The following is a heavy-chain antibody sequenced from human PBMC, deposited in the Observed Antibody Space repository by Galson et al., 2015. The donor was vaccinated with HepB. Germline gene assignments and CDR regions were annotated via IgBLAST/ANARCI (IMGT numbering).Heavy chain of an antibody. J-gene: IGHJ4*02. Sequence: SVKVSCKASGYTFTSYYMHWVRQAPGQGPEWMGIINPSGGSTSYAQKFQGRVTMTRDTSTSTVYMELSSLRSEDTAVYYCARYSSGYWGIDYWGQGTLVTVSS. CDR1: GYTFTSYY. CDR3: ARYSSGYWGIDY. V-gene: IGHV1-46*03. CDR2: INPSGGST. D-gene: IGHD3-22*01.